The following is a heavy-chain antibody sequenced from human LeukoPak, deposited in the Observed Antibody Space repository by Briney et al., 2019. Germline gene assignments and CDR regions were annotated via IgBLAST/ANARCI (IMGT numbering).Heavy chain of an antibody. Sequence: GGSLRLSCAASGFTFSGYSTNWVRQAPGKGLEWVSSIGSRSAYIYYADSVKGRFTISRDNAKNSLYLQMNSLRAEDTAVYYCARGARDGYNLDYWGQGTLVTVSS. V-gene: IGHV3-21*01. CDR3: ARGARDGYNLDY. CDR1: GFTFSGYS. D-gene: IGHD5-24*01. CDR2: IGSRSAYI. J-gene: IGHJ4*02.